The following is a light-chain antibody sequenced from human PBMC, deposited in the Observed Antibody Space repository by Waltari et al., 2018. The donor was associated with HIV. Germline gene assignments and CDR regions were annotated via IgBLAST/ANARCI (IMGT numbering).Light chain of an antibody. V-gene: IGLV2-14*01. J-gene: IGLJ2*01. Sequence: QSALTQPASVSASPGPSITISCPGTTSAVGRYNSVSWYQQHPGKAPKLMIYEVSNRPSGVSNRFSGSKSGNTASLTISGLQAEDEADYYCSSYTNNSTLVFGGGTKLTVL. CDR3: SSYTNNSTLV. CDR2: EVS. CDR1: TSAVGRYNS.